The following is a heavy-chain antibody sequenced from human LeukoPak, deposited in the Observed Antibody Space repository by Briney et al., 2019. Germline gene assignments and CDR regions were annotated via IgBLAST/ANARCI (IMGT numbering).Heavy chain of an antibody. V-gene: IGHV5-51*01. CDR3: ARLGLESYGNSGYYYLDY. CDR1: GYSFTNYW. D-gene: IGHD3-22*01. CDR2: IYPGDSDT. Sequence: GESLKISCKGSGYSFTNYWIGWGRQMPGKGLEWMGTIYPGDSDTRYRPSFQGQVTITADKSVNTAYLQWSSLKASDTAIYYCARLGLESYGNSGYYYLDYWGQGALVTVSS. J-gene: IGHJ4*02.